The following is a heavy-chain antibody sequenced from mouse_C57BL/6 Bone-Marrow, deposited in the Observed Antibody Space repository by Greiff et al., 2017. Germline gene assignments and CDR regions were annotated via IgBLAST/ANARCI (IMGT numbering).Heavy chain of an antibody. J-gene: IGHJ1*03. CDR3: ARRRYWDFDV. CDR2: IDPSDSYT. CDR1: GYTFTSYW. Sequence: QVQLQQPGAELVMPGASVKLSCKASGYTFTSYWMHWVKQRPGQGLEWIGEIDPSDSYTNYNQKFKGKSTWTVDKSSSTAYMQLSSLTAEDSAVYDCARRRYWDFDVWGTGTTVTVSS. V-gene: IGHV1-69*01.